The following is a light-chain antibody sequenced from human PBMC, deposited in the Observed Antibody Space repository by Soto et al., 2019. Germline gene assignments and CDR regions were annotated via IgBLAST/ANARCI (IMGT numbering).Light chain of an antibody. Sequence: QSALTQPASVSGSPGQSITISCTGTSSDVGGYNFVSWYQQHPGKAPKLMIYEVTNRPSGLSDRFSGSKSGDTASLTISGRQAEDEADYYCISYTSSSTWVFGGGTKLTVL. CDR1: SSDVGGYNF. CDR3: ISYTSSSTWV. CDR2: EVT. J-gene: IGLJ3*02. V-gene: IGLV2-14*01.